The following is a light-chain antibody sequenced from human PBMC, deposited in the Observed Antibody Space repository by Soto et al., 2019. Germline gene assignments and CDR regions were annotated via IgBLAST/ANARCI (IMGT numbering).Light chain of an antibody. CDR3: QQLNSYPLIT. CDR1: QTISRW. V-gene: IGKV1-5*01. Sequence: DIQITQTPSTLSASVGDEVTITCRASQTISRWLAWYQQKPGKAPKLLIYAASTLQSGVPSRFSGSGSGTDFTLTISSLQPEDFATYYCQQLNSYPLITFGQGTRLEIK. J-gene: IGKJ5*01. CDR2: AAS.